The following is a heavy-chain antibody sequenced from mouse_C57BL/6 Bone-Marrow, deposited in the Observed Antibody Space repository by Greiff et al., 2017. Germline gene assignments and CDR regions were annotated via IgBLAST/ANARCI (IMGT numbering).Heavy chain of an antibody. J-gene: IGHJ2*01. CDR2: IYPGNSDT. CDR3: TREEGYDGYYFDY. CDR1: GYTFTSYW. Sequence: EVQLVESGTVLARPGASVKMSCKTSGYTFTSYWMHWVKQRPGQGLEWIGAIYPGNSDTSYNQKFKGKAKLTAVTSASTAYMELSSLTNEDSAVYYCTREEGYDGYYFDYWGQGTTLTVSS. D-gene: IGHD2-3*01. V-gene: IGHV1-5*01.